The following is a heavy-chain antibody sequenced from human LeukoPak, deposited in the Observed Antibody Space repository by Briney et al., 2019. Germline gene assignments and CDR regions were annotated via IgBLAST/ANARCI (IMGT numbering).Heavy chain of an antibody. D-gene: IGHD4-17*01. V-gene: IGHV3-30-3*01. CDR2: ISYDGSSQ. CDR1: GFTFSSYA. Sequence: PGGSLRLSCAASGFTFSSYAMHWVRQAPGKGLDWVAVISYDGSSQYYADSVKGRFTISRDNSKNTLYLQMNSLRAEDTAVYYCARDHHAVTTSIHYCGQGTLVTVSS. J-gene: IGHJ4*02. CDR3: ARDHHAVTTSIHY.